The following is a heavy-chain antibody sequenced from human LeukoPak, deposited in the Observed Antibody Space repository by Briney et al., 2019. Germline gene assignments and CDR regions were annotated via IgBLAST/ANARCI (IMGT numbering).Heavy chain of an antibody. Sequence: GGSLRLSCAASGFTFSSYSMNWVRQAPGKGLEWVSSISSSSSYIYYADSVKGRFTISRDNAKNSLYLQMNSLRAEDTAVYYCARGRESTNYYIDWGQGTLVTVSS. D-gene: IGHD2-2*02. CDR2: ISSSSSYI. J-gene: IGHJ4*02. CDR1: GFTFSSYS. CDR3: ARGRESTNYYID. V-gene: IGHV3-21*01.